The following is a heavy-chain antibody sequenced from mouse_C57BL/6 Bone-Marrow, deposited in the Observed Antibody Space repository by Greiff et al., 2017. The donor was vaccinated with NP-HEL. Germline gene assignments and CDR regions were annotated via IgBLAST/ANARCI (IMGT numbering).Heavy chain of an antibody. CDR3: AQSINYYGKDYYAMDY. CDR2: IDPANGNT. D-gene: IGHD1-1*01. Sequence: EVQLVESVAELVRPGASVKLSCTASGFNIKNTYMHWVKQRPEQGLEWIGRIDPANGNTKYAPKFQGKATITADTSSNTAYLQLSSLTSEDTAIYYCAQSINYYGKDYYAMDYWGQGTSVTVSS. J-gene: IGHJ4*01. CDR1: GFNIKNTY. V-gene: IGHV14-3*01.